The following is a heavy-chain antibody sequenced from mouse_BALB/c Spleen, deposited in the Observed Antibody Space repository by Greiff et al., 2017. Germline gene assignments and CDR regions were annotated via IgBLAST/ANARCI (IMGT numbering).Heavy chain of an antibody. CDR1: GFTFSSYA. J-gene: IGHJ3*01. D-gene: IGHD3-1*01. CDR3: ASDGAARALFAY. V-gene: IGHV5-9-4*01. Sequence: EVQLVESGGGLVKPGGSLKLSCAASGFTFSSYAMPWVRQSPVKGLEWVAEICSGGSYTYYPDTVTGRFTISRDNAKNTIYLEISSLRSEDTAMYYYASDGAARALFAYWGQGTLVTVSA. CDR2: ICSGGSYT.